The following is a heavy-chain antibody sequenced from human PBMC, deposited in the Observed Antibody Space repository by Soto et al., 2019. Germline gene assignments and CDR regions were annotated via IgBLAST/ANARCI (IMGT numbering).Heavy chain of an antibody. V-gene: IGHV3-33*01. D-gene: IGHD6-25*01. CDR2: IWYDGSNK. J-gene: IGHJ6*02. Sequence: GGSLRLSCAATGFTFSSYGMHWVRQAPGKGLEWVALIWYDGSNKYYPDSVKGRFTISRDNSKNTVSLQLNNLRDDDTAVYYCARDSGSGGAYYFYGMGVWGQGTTVTVSS. CDR1: GFTFSSYG. CDR3: ARDSGSGGAYYFYGMGV.